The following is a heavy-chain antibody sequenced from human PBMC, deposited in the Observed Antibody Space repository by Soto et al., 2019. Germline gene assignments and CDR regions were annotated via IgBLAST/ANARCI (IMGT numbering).Heavy chain of an antibody. CDR1: GGAFSGYH. CDR2: INQGGST. Sequence: SETLSLTCGVYGGAFSGYHWSWIRQAPGKGLEWIGEINQGGSTIYSPSLKSRVTISGVTSKSQFSLNLTSVTAADTAVYYCAKGGYSGYDLGPEYLAIWGQGTLVTVSS. J-gene: IGHJ4*02. D-gene: IGHD5-12*01. V-gene: IGHV4-34*01. CDR3: AKGGYSGYDLGPEYLAI.